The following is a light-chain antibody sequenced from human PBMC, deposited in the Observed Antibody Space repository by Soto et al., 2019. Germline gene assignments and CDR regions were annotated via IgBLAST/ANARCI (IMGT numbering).Light chain of an antibody. CDR1: QDIANY. CDR2: DAS. V-gene: IGKV1-33*01. J-gene: IGKJ4*01. Sequence: DIQMTQSPSSLSASVGDRVTITCQASQDIANYLNWYQQKAGRAPKFLIYDASNLETGVPSRFSGSGSGTDFTLTISILQPEDIATYYCQQYDNLPLTFGGGTKVEIK. CDR3: QQYDNLPLT.